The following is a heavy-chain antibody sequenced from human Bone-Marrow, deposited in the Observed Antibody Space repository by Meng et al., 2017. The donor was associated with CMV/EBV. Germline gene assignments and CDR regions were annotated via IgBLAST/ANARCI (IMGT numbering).Heavy chain of an antibody. V-gene: IGHV1-69*05. CDR1: GGTFSSYA. J-gene: IGHJ5*02. D-gene: IGHD6-6*01. CDR3: SRYYSSSSLSWFDP. Sequence: SVKVSCKASGGTFSSYAISWVRQAPGQGLEWMGGIIPIFGTANYAQKFQGRVTITTDESTITAYMELSSLRSEDTAVYYCSRYYSSSSLSWFDPWGQGTLVTVSS. CDR2: IIPIFGTA.